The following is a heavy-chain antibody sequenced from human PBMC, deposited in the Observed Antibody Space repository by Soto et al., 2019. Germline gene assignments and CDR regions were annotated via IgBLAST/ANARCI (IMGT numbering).Heavy chain of an antibody. CDR1: GFTFSSYG. CDR3: VKGPVVAATEYYYGMDV. Sequence: GGSLRLSCAASGFTFSSYGRHWVRQAPGKGLEWVAVISYDGSNKYYADSVKGRFTISRDNSKNTLYLQMSSLRAEDTAVYYCVKGPVVAATEYYYGMDVWGQGTTVTVSS. V-gene: IGHV3-30*18. CDR2: ISYDGSNK. D-gene: IGHD2-15*01. J-gene: IGHJ6*02.